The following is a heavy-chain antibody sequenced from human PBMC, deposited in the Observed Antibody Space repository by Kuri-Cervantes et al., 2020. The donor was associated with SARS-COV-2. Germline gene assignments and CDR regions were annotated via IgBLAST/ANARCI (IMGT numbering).Heavy chain of an antibody. Sequence: GESLKISCAASRLTFKNCALMWVRQAPGKGLEWVSTISGSGGDTNYADSVKGRFTISRDNFKNTLYLQMNSLRAEDTAVYYCARDLPVYCSGGSCGGQFGYWGQGTLVTVSS. V-gene: IGHV3-23*01. D-gene: IGHD2-15*01. J-gene: IGHJ4*02. CDR1: RLTFKNCA. CDR3: ARDLPVYCSGGSCGGQFGY. CDR2: ISGSGGDT.